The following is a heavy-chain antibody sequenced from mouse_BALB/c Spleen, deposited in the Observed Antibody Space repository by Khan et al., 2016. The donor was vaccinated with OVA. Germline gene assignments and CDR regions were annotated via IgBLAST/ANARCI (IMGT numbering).Heavy chain of an antibody. V-gene: IGHV9-3-1*01. CDR2: INTYTGEP. CDR1: GYTFTNYG. CDR3: ARSASYWFFDV. Sequence: QIQLVQSGPELKKPGETVKISCKASGYTFTNYGMNWVKQAPGKGLKWMGWINTYTGEPTYADDFKGRFAFSLETSANPAYLQINNLKNEDTATYFCARSASYWFFDVGGAGTTVTVSS. J-gene: IGHJ1*01. D-gene: IGHD6-1*01.